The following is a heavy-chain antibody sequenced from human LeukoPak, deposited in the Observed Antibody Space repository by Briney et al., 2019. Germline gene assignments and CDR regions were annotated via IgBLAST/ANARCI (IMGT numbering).Heavy chain of an antibody. CDR3: ARDITVAGTGVFDY. Sequence: ASVKVSCKASGYTFTGYYMHWVRQAPGQGLEWMGWINPNSGGTNYAQKFQGRVTMTRDTSISTAYMELSRLRSDDTAVYYCARDITVAGTGVFDYWGQGTLVTVSS. CDR1: GYTFTGYY. J-gene: IGHJ4*02. D-gene: IGHD6-19*01. CDR2: INPNSGGT. V-gene: IGHV1-2*02.